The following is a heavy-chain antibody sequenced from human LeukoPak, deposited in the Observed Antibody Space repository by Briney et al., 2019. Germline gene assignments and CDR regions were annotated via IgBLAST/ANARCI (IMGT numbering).Heavy chain of an antibody. J-gene: IGHJ5*02. D-gene: IGHD6-13*01. Sequence: PSETLSLTCTVSGGSISSYYWSWIRQPPGKGLEWIGYIYYSGSTNYTPSLKSRVTISVDTSKNQFSLKLSSVTAADTAVYYCARVAAAAGIINWFDPWGQGTLVTVSS. CDR2: IYYSGST. CDR1: GGSISSYY. V-gene: IGHV4-59*01. CDR3: ARVAAAAGIINWFDP.